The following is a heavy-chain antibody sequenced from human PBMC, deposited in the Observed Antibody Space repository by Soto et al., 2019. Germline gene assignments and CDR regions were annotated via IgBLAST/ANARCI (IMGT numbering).Heavy chain of an antibody. CDR2: INPSGGST. D-gene: IGHD3-3*01. Sequence: ASVKVSCKASGYTFTSYYMHWVRQAPGQGLEWMGIINPSGGSTSYAQKFQGRVTMTRDTSTSTVYMELSSLRSEDTAVYYCARVGYYGFWSGYEYYFDYWGQGTLVTVSS. J-gene: IGHJ4*02. V-gene: IGHV1-46*01. CDR1: GYTFTSYY. CDR3: ARVGYYGFWSGYEYYFDY.